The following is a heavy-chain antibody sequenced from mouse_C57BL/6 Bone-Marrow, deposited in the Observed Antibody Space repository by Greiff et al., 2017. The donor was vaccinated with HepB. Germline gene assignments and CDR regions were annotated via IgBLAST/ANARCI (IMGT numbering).Heavy chain of an antibody. Sequence: LVESGPELVRPGASVKISCKAPGYTFTSHWMQWVRQWPGQGLEWIGEIFPGSGSTYYNAKFKGKATRTVDTPSSTAYMQLSSLTSEASAVYFCARADQTAWFAYWGQGTLVTVSA. J-gene: IGHJ3*01. CDR3: ARADQTAWFAY. V-gene: IGHV1-56*01. CDR2: IFPGSGST. CDR1: GYTFTSHW.